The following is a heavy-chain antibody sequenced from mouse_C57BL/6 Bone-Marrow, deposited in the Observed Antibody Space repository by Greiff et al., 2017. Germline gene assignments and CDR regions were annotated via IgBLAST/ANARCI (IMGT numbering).Heavy chain of an antibody. J-gene: IGHJ2*01. CDR1: GYTFTSYW. Sequence: QVQLQQPGAELVMPGASVKLSCKASGYTFTSYWMHWVKQRPGQGLEWIGEIDPSDSYTNYNQKFKGKSTLTVDKSSSTAYMQLSSLTSEDSAVYYCARSRTGKYFDYGGQGTTLTVSS. V-gene: IGHV1-69*01. D-gene: IGHD4-1*01. CDR3: ARSRTGKYFDY. CDR2: IDPSDSYT.